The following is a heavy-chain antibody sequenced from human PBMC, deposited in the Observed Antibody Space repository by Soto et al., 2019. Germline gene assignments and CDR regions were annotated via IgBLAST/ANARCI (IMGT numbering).Heavy chain of an antibody. J-gene: IGHJ4*02. D-gene: IGHD4-17*01. V-gene: IGHV4-59*04. Sequence: SETQSLTSTVSGGSISSYYWSWIRQPPGKGLEWIGYIYHSGSTYYNPSLKSRVTISVDRSKNQFSLKLSSVTAADTAVYYCAKSQTTVTSYDYWGQGTLVTVSS. CDR3: AKSQTTVTSYDY. CDR1: GGSISSYY. CDR2: IYHSGST.